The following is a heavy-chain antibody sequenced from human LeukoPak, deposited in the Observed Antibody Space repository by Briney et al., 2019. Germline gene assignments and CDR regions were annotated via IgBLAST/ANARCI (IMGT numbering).Heavy chain of an antibody. D-gene: IGHD6-19*01. J-gene: IGHJ1*01. V-gene: IGHV3-11*01. CDR1: GFTFSDYY. CDR3: ARSSLPGRSGRTEYFQH. CDR2: ISDSSRTI. Sequence: PGGSLRLSCAASGFTFSDYYITWIRQAPGKGLQWLSFISDSSRTIYYADSVKGRFTISRDNAKNSLYLQMSSLRAEDTAIYYCARSSLPGRSGRTEYFQHWGQGDLVTVSS.